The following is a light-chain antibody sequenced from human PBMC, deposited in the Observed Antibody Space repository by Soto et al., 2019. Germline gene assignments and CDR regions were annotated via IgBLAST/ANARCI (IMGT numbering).Light chain of an antibody. CDR3: QSYDSSLSGWV. J-gene: IGLJ3*02. Sequence: QSVLTQPPSVSGAPGQRVTISCTGSSSNIGAGYDVHWYQQLPGTAPKLLIYGNNNRPSGVPDRFSGSKSATPDSLAITGLQAEDEADYYCQSYDSSLSGWVFGGGTKLTVL. CDR1: SSNIGAGYD. V-gene: IGLV1-40*01. CDR2: GNN.